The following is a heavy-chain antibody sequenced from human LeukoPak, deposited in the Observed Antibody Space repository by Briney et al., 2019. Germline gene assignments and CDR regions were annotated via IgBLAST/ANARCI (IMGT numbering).Heavy chain of an antibody. J-gene: IGHJ4*02. Sequence: PGRSLRLSCAASGFTFSSYGMHWVRQAPGKGLEWVAVIWYDGSNKYYADSVKGRFTISRDNSTNTLYLQMNSLRAEDTTVYYCSRGVIEGNDYWGEGTLVSVSS. V-gene: IGHV3-33*01. D-gene: IGHD3-10*01. CDR3: SRGVIEGNDY. CDR2: IWYDGSNK. CDR1: GFTFSSYG.